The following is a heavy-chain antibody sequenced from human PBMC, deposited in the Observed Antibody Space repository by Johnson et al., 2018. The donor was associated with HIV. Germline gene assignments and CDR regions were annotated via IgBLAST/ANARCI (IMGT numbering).Heavy chain of an antibody. J-gene: IGHJ3*02. CDR2: ISYDGSNK. Sequence: QVQLVESGGGVVQPGRSLRLSCAASGFTFSSYAMHWVRQAPGKGLEWVAVISYDGSNKYYADSVTGRFTISRDNSKNTLYLQMNSLRAEDTAVYYCAKDLYSSSWTNDAFDIWGQGTMVTVSS. D-gene: IGHD6-13*01. CDR1: GFTFSSYA. V-gene: IGHV3-30*04. CDR3: AKDLYSSSWTNDAFDI.